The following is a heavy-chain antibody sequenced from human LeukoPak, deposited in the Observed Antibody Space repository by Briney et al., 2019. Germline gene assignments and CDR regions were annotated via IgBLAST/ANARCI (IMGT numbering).Heavy chain of an antibody. CDR3: AKEYGDPNAFDI. D-gene: IGHD4-17*01. CDR2: ISWNSGSI. V-gene: IGHV3-9*01. CDR1: GFTFSSYS. J-gene: IGHJ3*02. Sequence: GGSLRLSCAASGFTFSSYSMNWVRQAPGKGLEWVSGISWNSGSIGYADSVKGRFTISRDNAKNSLYLQMNSLRAEDTALYYCAKEYGDPNAFDIWGQGTMVTVSS.